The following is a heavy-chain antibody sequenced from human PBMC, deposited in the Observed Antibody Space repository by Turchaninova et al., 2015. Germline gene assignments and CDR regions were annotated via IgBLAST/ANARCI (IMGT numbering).Heavy chain of an antibody. V-gene: IGHV3-23*01. CDR3: ATEAYGEYVPPY. D-gene: IGHD4-17*01. Sequence: GKGRFTISRDNSNNTLYLQINSLRAEDTAIYYCATEAYGEYVPPYWGQGTLVTVSS. J-gene: IGHJ4*02.